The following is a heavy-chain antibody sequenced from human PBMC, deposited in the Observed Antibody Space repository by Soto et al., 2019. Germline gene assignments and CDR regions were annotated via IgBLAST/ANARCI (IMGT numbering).Heavy chain of an antibody. Sequence: SQTLSLTCAISGDSVSSNSAAWNWIRQSPSRGLEWLGRTYYRSKWYNDYAVSVKSRITINPDTSKNQFSLQLNSVTPEDTAVYYCARGXPGQPGRRSIYYYGMDVWGQGTTVTVSS. CDR1: GDSVSSNSAA. CDR2: TYYRSKWYN. CDR3: ARGXPGQPGRRSIYYYGMDV. D-gene: IGHD3-10*01. V-gene: IGHV6-1*01. J-gene: IGHJ6*02.